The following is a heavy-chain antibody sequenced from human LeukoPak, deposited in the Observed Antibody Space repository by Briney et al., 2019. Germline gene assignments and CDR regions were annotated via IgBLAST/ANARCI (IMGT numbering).Heavy chain of an antibody. D-gene: IGHD1-1*01. CDR1: GFTFSGHW. V-gene: IGHV3-74*03. J-gene: IGHJ4*02. CDR3: VRDESLWTLDW. CDR2: INERGTDS. Sequence: GGSLRLSCTASGFTFSGHWIHWVRQAPGMGLVWVSRINERGTDSMYAESVKGRFTISRDNAKNTVYLQMNSLRAEDTAIYYCVRDESLWTLDWWGQGTLVSVSS.